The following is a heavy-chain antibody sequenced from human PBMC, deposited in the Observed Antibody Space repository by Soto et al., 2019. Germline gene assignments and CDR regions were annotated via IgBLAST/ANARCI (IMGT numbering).Heavy chain of an antibody. CDR2: IYYSGST. V-gene: IGHV4-31*03. Sequence: QVQLQESGPGLVKPSQTLSLTCTVSGGSISDSGYYWSWIRQHPGKGLEWIGYIYYSGSTYYNPSLKSRATISVDTSKNQFSLNLISVSAADTAVYYCARRSGMGAVDYWGQGTLVTVSS. CDR3: ARRSGMGAVDY. J-gene: IGHJ4*02. D-gene: IGHD3-16*01. CDR1: GGSISDSGYY.